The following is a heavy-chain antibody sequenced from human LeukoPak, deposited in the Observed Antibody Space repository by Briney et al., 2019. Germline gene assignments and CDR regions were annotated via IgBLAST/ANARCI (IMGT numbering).Heavy chain of an antibody. CDR2: FDPEDGET. D-gene: IGHD3-3*01. V-gene: IGHV1-24*01. J-gene: IGHJ5*02. CDR1: GYTLTELS. CDR3: ATPPLRFLEWLLYA. Sequence: ASVKVSCKVSGYTLTELSMHWVRQAPGKGLEWMGGFDPEDGETIYAQKFQGRVTMTEDTSTDTAYMELSSLRSEDTAVYYCATPPLRFLEWLLYAWGQGTLVTVSS.